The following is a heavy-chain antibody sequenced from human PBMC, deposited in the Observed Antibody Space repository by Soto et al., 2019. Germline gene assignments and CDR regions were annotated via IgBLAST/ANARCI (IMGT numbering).Heavy chain of an antibody. Sequence: GGSLRLSCAASGFTFSSYGMHWVRQAPGKGLEWVAVISYDGSNKYYADSVKGRFTISRDNSKNTLYLQMNSLRAEDTAVYYCAKDQRLEWFYLYYYGMDVWGQGTTVTVSS. V-gene: IGHV3-30*18. D-gene: IGHD3-3*01. CDR3: AKDQRLEWFYLYYYGMDV. J-gene: IGHJ6*02. CDR1: GFTFSSYG. CDR2: ISYDGSNK.